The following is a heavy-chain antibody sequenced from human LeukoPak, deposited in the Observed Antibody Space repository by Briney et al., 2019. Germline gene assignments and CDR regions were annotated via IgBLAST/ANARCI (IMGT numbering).Heavy chain of an antibody. D-gene: IGHD1-26*01. V-gene: IGHV3-30*02. Sequence: PGGSLRLSCAASGFTFSSYGMHWVRQAPGKGLEWVAFIRYDGSNKYYADSVKGRFTISRDNSKNTLYLQMNSLRAEDTAVYYCAKDGGSYGVYYYYMDVWGKGTTVTISS. CDR1: GFTFSSYG. CDR3: AKDGGSYGVYYYYMDV. CDR2: IRYDGSNK. J-gene: IGHJ6*03.